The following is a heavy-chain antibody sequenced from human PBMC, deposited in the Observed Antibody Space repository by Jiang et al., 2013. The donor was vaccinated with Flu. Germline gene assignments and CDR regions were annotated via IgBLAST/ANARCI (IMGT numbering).Heavy chain of an antibody. CDR1: GDSVSSNSAA. D-gene: IGHD3-22*01. CDR2: TYYRSKWYN. V-gene: IGHV6-1*01. J-gene: IGHJ3*02. CDR3: ARGDFYYDSSENAFDI. Sequence: SGDSVSSNSAAWHWIRQSPSRGLEWLGRTYYRSKWYNDYAVSVKSRITINPDTSKNQFSLQLNSVTPEDTAVYYCARGDFYYDSSENAFDIWGQGTMVTVSS.